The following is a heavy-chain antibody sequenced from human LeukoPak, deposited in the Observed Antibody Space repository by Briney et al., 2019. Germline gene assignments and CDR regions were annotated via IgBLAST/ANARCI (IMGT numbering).Heavy chain of an antibody. J-gene: IGHJ5*02. CDR2: INPNSGGT. Sequence: ASVKVSCKASGYTFTGYYMHWVRQAPGQGLEWMGWINPNSGGTNYAQKFQGRVTMTRDTSISTAYMELSRLRSDDTAVYYCATDLGYANWFDPWGQGTLVTVSS. CDR3: ATDLGYANWFDP. V-gene: IGHV1-2*02. D-gene: IGHD2-2*01. CDR1: GYTFTGYY.